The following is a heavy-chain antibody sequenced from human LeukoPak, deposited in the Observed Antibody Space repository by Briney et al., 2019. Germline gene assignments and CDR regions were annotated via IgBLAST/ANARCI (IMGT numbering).Heavy chain of an antibody. V-gene: IGHV4-59*01. CDR1: VGSMSSYY. CDR2: TYYSGST. CDR3: ARVSRRFGFDY. Sequence: SETLSLTCTVSVGSMSSYYWKWIRQPLGKGLEWIGYTYYSGSTNYNPSLKSRVTISVDTSKNRFSLKLSSVTAADTAVYYCARVSRRFGFDYWGQGTLVTVSS. J-gene: IGHJ4*02. D-gene: IGHD3-10*01.